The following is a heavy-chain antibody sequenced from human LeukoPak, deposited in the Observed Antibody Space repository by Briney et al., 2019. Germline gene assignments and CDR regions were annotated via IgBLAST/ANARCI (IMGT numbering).Heavy chain of an antibody. Sequence: PGGSLRLSCAASGFTFSSYVMSWVRQAPGKGLEWVSAISGSGGSTYYADSVKGRFTISRDNSKNTLYLQMNSLRAEDTAVYYCAKDLVRGVIRFPFDYWGQGTLVTVSS. CDR1: GFTFSSYV. CDR3: AKDLVRGVIRFPFDY. V-gene: IGHV3-23*01. D-gene: IGHD3-10*01. CDR2: ISGSGGST. J-gene: IGHJ4*02.